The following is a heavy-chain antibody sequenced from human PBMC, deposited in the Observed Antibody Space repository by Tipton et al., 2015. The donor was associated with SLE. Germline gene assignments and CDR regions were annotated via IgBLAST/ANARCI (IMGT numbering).Heavy chain of an antibody. V-gene: IGHV4-61*09. J-gene: IGHJ4*02. CDR3: ARRVIGVYYFDY. Sequence: TLSLTCTVSGGSISSGSYYWSWIRQPAGKGLEWIGYIYTSGSTNYNPSLKSLVTISVDTSKNQFSLKLSSVTAADTAVYYCARRVIGVYYFDYWGQGTLVTGSS. CDR1: GGSISSGSYY. D-gene: IGHD3-16*02. CDR2: IYTSGST.